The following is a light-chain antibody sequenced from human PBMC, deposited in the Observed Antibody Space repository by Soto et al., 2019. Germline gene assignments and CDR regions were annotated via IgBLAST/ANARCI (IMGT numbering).Light chain of an antibody. CDR1: QSVSSN. CDR3: QEFASN. CDR2: GAS. V-gene: IGKV3-15*01. J-gene: IGKJ4*01. Sequence: EMVMTQSPATLSVSPGERATLSCRASQSVSSNLAWYQQKPGQAPRLLIYGASTRATGIPDRFSGSGSGTDFILTINRLEPEDFAVYYCQEFASNFGGGTKVDIK.